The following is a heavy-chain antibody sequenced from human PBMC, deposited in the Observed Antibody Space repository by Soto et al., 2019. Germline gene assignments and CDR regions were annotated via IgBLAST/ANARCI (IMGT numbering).Heavy chain of an antibody. CDR2: ISGSGGST. D-gene: IGHD3-22*01. J-gene: IGHJ4*02. V-gene: IGHV3-23*01. CDR1: GFTFSSYA. CDR3: AKFSYYDSSGTKTG. Sequence: GGSLRLSCAASGFTFSSYAMSWVRQAPGKGLEWVSAISGSGGSTYYADSVKGRFTISRDNSKNTLYLQMNSLRAEDTAVYYCAKFSYYDSSGTKTGWGQGTLVTVSS.